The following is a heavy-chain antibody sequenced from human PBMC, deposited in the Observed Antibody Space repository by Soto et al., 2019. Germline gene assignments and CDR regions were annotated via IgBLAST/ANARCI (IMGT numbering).Heavy chain of an antibody. CDR3: ARGKARRAASYYYYYMDV. D-gene: IGHD6-13*01. Sequence: GGSLRLSCAASGFTFSSYWMSWVRQAPGKGLEWVANIKQDGSEKYYVDSVKGRFTISRDNAKNSLYLQMNSLRAEDTAVYYCARGKARRAASYYYYYMDVWGKGTTVTVSS. CDR1: GFTFSSYW. J-gene: IGHJ6*03. CDR2: IKQDGSEK. V-gene: IGHV3-7*01.